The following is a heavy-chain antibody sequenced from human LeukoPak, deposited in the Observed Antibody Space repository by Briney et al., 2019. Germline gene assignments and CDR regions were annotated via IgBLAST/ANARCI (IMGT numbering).Heavy chain of an antibody. J-gene: IGHJ4*02. Sequence: SETLSLTCTVSGGSISSYYWSWIRQPPRKGLEWIGNIYYSGSTTYNPSLKSRVTISVDTSENQFSLKLSSVTAADTAVYYCARGSSGLFDYWGRGTLVTVSS. CDR3: ARGSSGLFDY. V-gene: IGHV4-59*01. CDR2: IYYSGST. D-gene: IGHD3-10*01. CDR1: GGSISSYY.